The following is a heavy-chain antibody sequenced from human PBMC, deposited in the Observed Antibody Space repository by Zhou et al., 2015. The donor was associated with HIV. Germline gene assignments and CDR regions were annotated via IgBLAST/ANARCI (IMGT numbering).Heavy chain of an antibody. J-gene: IGHJ6*02. D-gene: IGHD5-12*01. V-gene: IGHV1-69*06. CDR1: GGTFSSYA. Sequence: QVQLVQSGAEVKKPGSSVKVSCKASGGTFSSYAINWVRQAPGQGLEWMGGIIPIFGTANYAQKFQGRVTITADKSTSTAYMELSSLRSEDTAVYYCARDLGYSGYDSGSYYYYGMDVWGQGTTVTVSS. CDR2: IIPIFGTA. CDR3: ARDLGYSGYDSGSYYYYGMDV.